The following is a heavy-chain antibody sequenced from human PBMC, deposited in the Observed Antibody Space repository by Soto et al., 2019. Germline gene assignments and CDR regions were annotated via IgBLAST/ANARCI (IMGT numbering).Heavy chain of an antibody. Sequence: QAQLMQSGAEVKKPGSSVKVSCKASGGTFSGYAINWVRQAPGQGLEWMGGIIPLLGITDYGQKFQGRITIAADESTGTAYMDLRGLRSADTAVYYCARDPRSITGTTSSEDVQHWGQGTLVSVSS. CDR3: ARDPRSITGTTSSEDVQH. CDR2: IIPLLGIT. D-gene: IGHD1-20*01. CDR1: GGTFSGYA. J-gene: IGHJ1*01. V-gene: IGHV1-69*01.